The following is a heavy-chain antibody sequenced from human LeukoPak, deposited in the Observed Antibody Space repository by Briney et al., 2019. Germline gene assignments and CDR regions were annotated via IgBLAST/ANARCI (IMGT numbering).Heavy chain of an antibody. Sequence: PGGSLRLSCGASGFXFSSYDIHWVRQATGKGLEWISAIGTAGDTYYPGSVKGRFTISRENAKNSLYLQMNSLRAGDTAVYYCARAVAAAGRSGMDVWGQGTTVTVSS. CDR2: IGTAGDT. D-gene: IGHD6-13*01. V-gene: IGHV3-13*04. CDR1: GFXFSSYD. CDR3: ARAVAAAGRSGMDV. J-gene: IGHJ6*02.